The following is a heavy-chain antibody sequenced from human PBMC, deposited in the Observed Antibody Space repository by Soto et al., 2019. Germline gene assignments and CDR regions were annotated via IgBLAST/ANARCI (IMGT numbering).Heavy chain of an antibody. CDR3: ARGYPGNFYFDL. D-gene: IGHD3-16*02. V-gene: IGHV1-8*01. CDR1: GYTFTSYE. CDR2: MNPNSGNT. Sequence: QVQLVQSGAEVKRPEASVKVSCKASGYTFTSYEINWVRQATGQGLGWMGWMNPNSGNTGYAQKFQGRVTMTRNTSISTAYMELSSLRSEDTAVYYCARGYPGNFYFDLWGRGTLVTVSS. J-gene: IGHJ2*01.